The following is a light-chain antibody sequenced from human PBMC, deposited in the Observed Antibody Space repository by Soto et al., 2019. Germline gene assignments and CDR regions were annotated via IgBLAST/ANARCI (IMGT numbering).Light chain of an antibody. CDR1: QSVSSY. CDR3: QQYGSSPIT. J-gene: IGKJ5*01. Sequence: EIVLKQSLATLSLPQGERATLYCRASQSVSSYLAWYQQKPGQAPRFLIYGASSRATGTPDRFSGSGSGTDFTLTISRLEPGDFAVYYCQQYGSSPITFGQGTRLEI. V-gene: IGKV3-20*01. CDR2: GAS.